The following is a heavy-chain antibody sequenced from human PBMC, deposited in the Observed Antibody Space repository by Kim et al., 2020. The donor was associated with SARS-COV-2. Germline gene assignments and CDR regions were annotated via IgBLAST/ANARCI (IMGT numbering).Heavy chain of an antibody. CDR3: AKDLGIRSIAARPGY. V-gene: IGHV3-23*01. Sequence: DSGKGRLTISRDNSKSTLYLQMNSLRTEDTAVYYCAKDLGIRSIAARPGYWGQGTLVTVSS. D-gene: IGHD6-6*01. J-gene: IGHJ4*02.